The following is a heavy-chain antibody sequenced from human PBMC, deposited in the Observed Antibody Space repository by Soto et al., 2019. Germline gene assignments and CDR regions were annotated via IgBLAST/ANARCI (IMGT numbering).Heavy chain of an antibody. V-gene: IGHV1-69*13. Sequence: SVKVSCKASGGTFSSYAISWVRQAPGQGLEWMGGIIPIFGTANCAQKFQGRVTITADESTSTAYMELSSLRSEDTAVYYCARGITYYYDSSGYYYYYYGMDVWGQGTTVTVSS. CDR3: ARGITYYYDSSGYYYYYYGMDV. CDR2: IIPIFGTA. CDR1: GGTFSSYA. J-gene: IGHJ6*02. D-gene: IGHD3-22*01.